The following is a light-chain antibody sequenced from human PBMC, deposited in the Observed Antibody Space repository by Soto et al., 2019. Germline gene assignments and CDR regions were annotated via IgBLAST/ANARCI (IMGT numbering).Light chain of an antibody. CDR1: QSVLYTSNNKNY. J-gene: IGKJ1*01. CDR2: WAS. CDR3: QQYYSTPPT. V-gene: IGKV4-1*01. Sequence: DIVMTQSPDSLAVSLGERATINCKSSQSVLYTSNNKNYLAWYQQKPGQPPKLLIYWASTRESGVPDRFSGSGSGKDFTLTVSSLQAEEVAVYYCQQYYSTPPTFGQGTKLEI.